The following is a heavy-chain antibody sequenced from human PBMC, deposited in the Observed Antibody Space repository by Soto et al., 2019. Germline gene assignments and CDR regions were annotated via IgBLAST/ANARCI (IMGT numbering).Heavy chain of an antibody. J-gene: IGHJ4*02. CDR3: GRAPVYDAPHYFYS. D-gene: IGHD1-20*01. CDR1: GGSISSGNFY. V-gene: IGHV4-39*02. Sequence: SETLSLTCTVSGGSISSGNFYWGWVRQAPGKGLEWIGNNFYNVDTYYNPSLKSRVTISVDTSNNRFSLELTYVTAADTALYFCGRAPVYDAPHYFYSWGQGSRVTVSS. CDR2: NFYNVDT.